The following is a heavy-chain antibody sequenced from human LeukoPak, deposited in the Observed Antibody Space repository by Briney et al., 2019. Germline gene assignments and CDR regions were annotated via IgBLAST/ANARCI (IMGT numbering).Heavy chain of an antibody. J-gene: IGHJ5*02. CDR3: ASGGNSDYDILIP. CDR1: GYTFTSYA. Sequence: ASVKVSCKASGYTFTSYAMHWVRQAPGQRPEWMGWINAGNGNTKYSQKFQGRVTITRDTSASTAYMELSSLRSEDTAVYYCASGGNSDYDILIPWGQGTLVTVSS. V-gene: IGHV1-3*01. D-gene: IGHD3-9*01. CDR2: INAGNGNT.